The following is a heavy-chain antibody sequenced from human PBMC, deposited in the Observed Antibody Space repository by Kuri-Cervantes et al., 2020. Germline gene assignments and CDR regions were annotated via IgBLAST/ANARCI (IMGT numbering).Heavy chain of an antibody. V-gene: IGHV4-4*02. Sequence: SETLSLTCVVSGGSISSTNWWSWVRQPPGKGLEWIGEIYHTGSTNYNPSLKSRVTISVDTSKNEFSLRLSAVTAADTAMYYCAREVIGWHENYYYMDVWGKGTTVTVSS. D-gene: IGHD6-19*01. CDR2: IYHTGST. J-gene: IGHJ6*03. CDR3: AREVIGWHENYYYMDV. CDR1: GGSISSTNW.